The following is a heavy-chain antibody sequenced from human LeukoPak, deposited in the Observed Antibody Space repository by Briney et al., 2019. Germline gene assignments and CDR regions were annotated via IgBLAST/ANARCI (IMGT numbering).Heavy chain of an antibody. CDR3: ARDSDKTAMVFKSFDY. Sequence: PSETLSLTCAVSGASLSSSSWWSWVRQPPGKGLEWIANIHHGGSTYYNPSLKSRVTISVDTSKNQFSLKLNSVTAADTAVYFCARDSDKTAMVFKSFDYWGQGTLVTVSS. CDR2: IHHGGST. J-gene: IGHJ4*02. CDR1: GASLSSSSW. D-gene: IGHD5-18*01. V-gene: IGHV4-4*02.